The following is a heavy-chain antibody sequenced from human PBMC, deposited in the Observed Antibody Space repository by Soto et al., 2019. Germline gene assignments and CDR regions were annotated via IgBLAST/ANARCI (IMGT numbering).Heavy chain of an antibody. CDR1: GGTFSSYA. CDR2: IIPIFGTA. D-gene: IGHD3-10*01. V-gene: IGHV1-69*13. J-gene: IGHJ6*02. CDR3: ARDHAGDIWFGELSGYYYGMDV. Sequence: SVKVSCKASGGTFSSYAISWVRQAPGQGLEWMGGIIPIFGTANYAQKFQGRVTITADESTSTAYMELSSLRSEDAAVYYCARDHAGDIWFGELSGYYYGMDVWGQGNTVTVSS.